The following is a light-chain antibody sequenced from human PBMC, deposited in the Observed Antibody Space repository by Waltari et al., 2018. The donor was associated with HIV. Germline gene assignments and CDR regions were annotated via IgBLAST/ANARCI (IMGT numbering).Light chain of an antibody. CDR1: QTINNNY. J-gene: IGKJ2*01. CDR2: DAS. CDR3: QQYEASPPMYK. V-gene: IGKV3-20*01. Sequence: EPVLTQSPGTLSLSSGERATLSCRDGQTINNNYLAWYQHKAGLPPRLLIYDASTRAAGIPDRFSGGGYGTDFTLTISRLEPEDFAIYFCQQYEASPPMYKFGQGT.